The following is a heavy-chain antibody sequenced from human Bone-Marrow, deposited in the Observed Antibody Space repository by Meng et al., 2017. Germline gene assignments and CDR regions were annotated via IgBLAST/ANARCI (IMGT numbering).Heavy chain of an antibody. Sequence: GESLKISCAASGFTFSSYEMDWVRQAPGKGLEWIANIKSGGNTKFYADSVKGRFTISRDDAMTSLYLQMNSLRAEDTAIYSYAKEYVSHSSGYDAFDVWGQGTVVTVSS. J-gene: IGHJ3*01. V-gene: IGHV3-48*03. CDR3: AKEYVSHSSGYDAFDV. CDR1: GFTFSSYE. CDR2: IKSGGNTK. D-gene: IGHD3-22*01.